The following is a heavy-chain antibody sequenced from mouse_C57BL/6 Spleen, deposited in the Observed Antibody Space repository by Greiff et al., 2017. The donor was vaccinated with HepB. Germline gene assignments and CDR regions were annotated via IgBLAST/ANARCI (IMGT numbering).Heavy chain of an antibody. CDR1: GYTFTDYE. J-gene: IGHJ4*01. V-gene: IGHV1-15*01. CDR2: IDPETGGT. CDR3: TRNYYGSSPYAMDY. Sequence: VQLQHSGAELVRPGASVTLSCKASGYTFTDYEMHWVKQTPVHGLEWIGAIDPETGGTAYNQKFKGKAILTADKSSSTAYMELRSLTSEDSAVYYCTRNYYGSSPYAMDYWGQGTSVTVSS. D-gene: IGHD1-1*01.